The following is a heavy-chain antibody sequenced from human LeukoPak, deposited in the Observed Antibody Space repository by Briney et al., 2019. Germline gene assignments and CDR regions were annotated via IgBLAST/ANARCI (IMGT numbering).Heavy chain of an antibody. Sequence: PGGSLRLSCAASGFTFSSYSMNWVRQAPGKGLEWVSSIGSSSTYIYYAYSVKGRFTISRDNAKNSLYLQMNSLRAEDTAVYYCAASTKHTAMVDYWGQETLVTVSS. D-gene: IGHD5-18*01. CDR1: GFTFSSYS. V-gene: IGHV3-21*01. J-gene: IGHJ4*02. CDR3: AASTKHTAMVDY. CDR2: IGSSSTYI.